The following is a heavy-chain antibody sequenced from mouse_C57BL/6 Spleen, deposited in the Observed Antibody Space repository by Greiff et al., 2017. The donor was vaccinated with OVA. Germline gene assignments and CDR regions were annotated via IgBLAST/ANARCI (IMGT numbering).Heavy chain of an antibody. Sequence: QVQLQQPGAELVRPGTSVKLSCKASGYTFTSYWMHWVKQRPGQGLEWIGVIDPSDSYTNYNQKFKGKATLTVDTSSSTAYMQLSSLTSEASAVYYCARETYYYGSSYPAWFAYWGQGTLVTVSA. V-gene: IGHV1-59*01. J-gene: IGHJ3*01. D-gene: IGHD1-1*01. CDR3: ARETYYYGSSYPAWFAY. CDR2: IDPSDSYT. CDR1: GYTFTSYW.